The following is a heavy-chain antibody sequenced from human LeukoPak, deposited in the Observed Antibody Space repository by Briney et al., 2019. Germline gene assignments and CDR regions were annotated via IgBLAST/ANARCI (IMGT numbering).Heavy chain of an antibody. CDR2: INWNGGST. CDR3: ARPTRKFTGGYYYGMDV. CDR1: GFTFDDYG. D-gene: IGHD3-10*01. Sequence: GGSLRLSCAASGFTFDDYGMSWVRQAPGKGLEWVSGINWNGGSTVYADSVKGRFTISRDNAKNSLYLQMNSLRAEDTALYHCARPTRKFTGGYYYGMDVWGQGTTVTVSS. V-gene: IGHV3-20*01. J-gene: IGHJ6*02.